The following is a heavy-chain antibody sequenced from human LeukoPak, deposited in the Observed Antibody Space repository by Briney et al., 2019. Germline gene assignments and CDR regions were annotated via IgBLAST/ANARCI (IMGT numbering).Heavy chain of an antibody. CDR2: ISAYNGNT. V-gene: IGHV1-18*01. D-gene: IGHD1-26*01. Sequence: ASVKVSCKASGYTFTSYGISWVRQAPGQGLEWMGWISAYNGNTNYAQKLQGRVTMTRDTSISTAYMELSRLRSDDTAVYYCARGYALYSGRYIDFDYWGQGTLVTVSS. J-gene: IGHJ4*02. CDR3: ARGYALYSGRYIDFDY. CDR1: GYTFTSYG.